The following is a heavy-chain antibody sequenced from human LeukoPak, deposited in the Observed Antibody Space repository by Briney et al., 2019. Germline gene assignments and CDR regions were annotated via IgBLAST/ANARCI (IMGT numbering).Heavy chain of an antibody. CDR2: ISGSGGST. Sequence: AGGSLRLSCAASGFTFSSYAMSWVRQAPGKGLEWVSAISGSGGSTYYADSVKGRFTISRDNSKNTLYLQMNSLRAEDTAVYYCAKDRIVGATGYHFDYWGQGTLVTVSS. J-gene: IGHJ4*02. CDR1: GFTFSSYA. V-gene: IGHV3-23*01. CDR3: AKDRIVGATGYHFDY. D-gene: IGHD1-26*01.